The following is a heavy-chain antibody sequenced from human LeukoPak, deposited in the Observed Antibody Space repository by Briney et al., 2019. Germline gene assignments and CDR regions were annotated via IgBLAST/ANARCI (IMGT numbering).Heavy chain of an antibody. D-gene: IGHD5-18*01. Sequence: QPGGSLRLSCAASGFTFSSYAMHWVRQAPGKGLEWVAVISYDGSNKYYADSVKGRFTISRDNSKNTLYLQMNSLRAEDTAVYYCARQSGIQLWWGGHAFDIWGQGTMVTVSS. CDR1: GFTFSSYA. CDR2: ISYDGSNK. V-gene: IGHV3-30-3*01. J-gene: IGHJ3*02. CDR3: ARQSGIQLWWGGHAFDI.